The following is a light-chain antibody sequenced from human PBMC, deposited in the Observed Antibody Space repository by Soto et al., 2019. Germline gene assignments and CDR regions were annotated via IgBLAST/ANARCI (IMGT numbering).Light chain of an antibody. CDR1: SSDVGSYNL. CDR3: SSYVDSISPFI. J-gene: IGLJ1*01. CDR2: EVS. V-gene: IGLV2-23*02. Sequence: QSVLTQPASVSGSPGQSITISCTGTSSDVGSYNLVSWYQQHPGKAPKLMIYEVSKRPSGVSNRFSGSKSGNPASLTISGLQAEDFSDYSCSSYVDSISPFIFGTGTNVPVL.